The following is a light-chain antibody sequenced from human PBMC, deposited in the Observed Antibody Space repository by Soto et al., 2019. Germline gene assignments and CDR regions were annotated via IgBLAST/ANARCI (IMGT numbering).Light chain of an antibody. CDR3: HQRYNTPLT. J-gene: IGKJ4*01. CDR1: QSISNY. Sequence: DIQMTQSPSSLSASVGDRVTITCRASQSISNYLNWYQQKPGKAPKLLIYAASSLQSGVPSRFSGSGSGTDFTLTISSLQPEDFATYYCHQRYNTPLTFGGGTTVEIK. V-gene: IGKV1-39*01. CDR2: AAS.